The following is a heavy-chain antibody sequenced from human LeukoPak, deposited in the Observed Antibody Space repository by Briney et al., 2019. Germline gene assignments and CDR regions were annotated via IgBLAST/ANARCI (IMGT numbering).Heavy chain of an antibody. D-gene: IGHD6-19*01. CDR1: GFPFSSYG. Sequence: GGSLRLSCAASGFPFSSYGMHWVRLAPGKGLEWVARLVYDARSDYANSVKGRFSISRDDSKNTLFLDMSNLRVEDTALYYCARDLSAAFDFWGQGVLVTVSS. CDR3: ARDLSAAFDF. J-gene: IGHJ4*02. V-gene: IGHV3-33*01. CDR2: LVYDARS.